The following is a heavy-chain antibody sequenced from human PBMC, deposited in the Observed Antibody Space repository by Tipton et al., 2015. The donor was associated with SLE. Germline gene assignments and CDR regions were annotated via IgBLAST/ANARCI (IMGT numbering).Heavy chain of an antibody. Sequence: LRLSCAVYGGSFSGYYWSWIRQPPGKGLEWIGEINHSGSTNYNPSLKSRVTISVDTSKNQFSLKLRSVTAADTAVYYCARRRPGIAAAGSYWYFDLWGRGTLVTVSS. CDR3: ARRRPGIAAAGSYWYFDL. CDR1: GGSFSGYY. CDR2: INHSGST. D-gene: IGHD6-13*01. J-gene: IGHJ2*01. V-gene: IGHV4-34*01.